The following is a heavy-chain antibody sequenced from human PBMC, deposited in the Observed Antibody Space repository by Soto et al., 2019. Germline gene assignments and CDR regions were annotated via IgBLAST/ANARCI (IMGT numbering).Heavy chain of an antibody. CDR1: GLSFSSYA. V-gene: IGHV3-23*01. D-gene: IGHD3-22*01. CDR2: ISGSGGST. Sequence: GSLRRGYAADGLSFSSYAMIWVRQARGKGLEWVSAISGSGGSTYYADSVKGRITISTDNSKNTLYPQMNTLRAEDTAVHYCAHSPIVVVIYLFDYWGQGTLVTVSS. J-gene: IGHJ4*02. CDR3: AHSPIVVVIYLFDY.